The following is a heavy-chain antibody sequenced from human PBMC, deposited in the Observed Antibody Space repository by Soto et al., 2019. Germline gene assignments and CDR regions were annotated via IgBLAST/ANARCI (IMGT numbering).Heavy chain of an antibody. J-gene: IGHJ6*02. CDR1: GYSFTSYW. D-gene: IGHD6-19*01. CDR3: ALSNRYSSGWYEGKNHYYHYGLDV. CDR2: IYPGDSDT. Sequence: GESLRISCKGSGYSFTSYWIGWVRQMPGKGLEWMGIIYPGDSDTRYSPSFQGQVTISADKSISTAYLQWSSLKASDTAMYYCALSNRYSSGWYEGKNHYYHYGLDVSGQRTTVTVSS. V-gene: IGHV5-51*01.